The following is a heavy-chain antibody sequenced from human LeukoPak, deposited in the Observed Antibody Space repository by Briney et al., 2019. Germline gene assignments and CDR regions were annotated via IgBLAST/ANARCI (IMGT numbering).Heavy chain of an antibody. J-gene: IGHJ4*02. CDR3: ARVRSEHYYYDSSVPSHYFDY. Sequence: PSETLSLTCTVSGGSISSYYWSWIRQPPGKGLEWIGYIYYSGSTNYNPSLKSRVTISVDTSKNQFSLKLSSVTAADTAVYYCARVRSEHYYYDSSVPSHYFDYWGQGTLVTVSS. CDR2: IYYSGST. D-gene: IGHD3-22*01. CDR1: GGSISSYY. V-gene: IGHV4-59*01.